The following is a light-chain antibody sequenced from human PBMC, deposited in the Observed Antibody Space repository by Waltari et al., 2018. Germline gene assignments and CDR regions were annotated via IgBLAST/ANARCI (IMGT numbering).Light chain of an antibody. CDR2: GAS. Sequence: EIVLTQSLGTLSLSPGERATLPCRASQTVRTTYLAWYKQKPGQAPPLLIHGASSRATGIPDRFSGSGSGTDFSLTISSLEPEDFAVYYCQQYDISPLTFGGGTKVEIK. CDR3: QQYDISPLT. CDR1: QTVRTTY. J-gene: IGKJ4*01. V-gene: IGKV3-20*01.